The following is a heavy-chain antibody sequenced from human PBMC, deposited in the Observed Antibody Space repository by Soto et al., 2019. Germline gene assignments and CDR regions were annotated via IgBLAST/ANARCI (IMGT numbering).Heavy chain of an antibody. J-gene: IGHJ4*02. D-gene: IGHD1-1*01. CDR1: GYAFTTYG. V-gene: IGHV1-18*01. Sequence: QVHLVQSGAEVKKPGASVKDSCKGSGYAFTTYGITWVRQAPEQGLEWMEWISAHNGNTNYAQKLQGRVTVTRDTSTSTAYMALRSLRSDDTAVYYCARGRYGDYWGQGALVTVSS. CDR3: ARGRYGDY. CDR2: ISAHNGNT.